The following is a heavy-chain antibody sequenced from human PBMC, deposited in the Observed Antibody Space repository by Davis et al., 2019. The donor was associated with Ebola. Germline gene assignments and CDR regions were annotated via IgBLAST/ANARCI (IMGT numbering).Heavy chain of an antibody. Sequence: GESLKISCAASGFSFSRTDMNWFRQAPGRGPEWVSNINGGGGHTDYADSVKGRFTISRDNSNNMLYLQMNSLRVEDTALYYCVQGTTSCHVWGQGTLVTVSS. CDR3: VQGTTSCHV. D-gene: IGHD2-2*01. V-gene: IGHV3-23*01. CDR2: INGGGGHT. CDR1: GFSFSRTD. J-gene: IGHJ4*02.